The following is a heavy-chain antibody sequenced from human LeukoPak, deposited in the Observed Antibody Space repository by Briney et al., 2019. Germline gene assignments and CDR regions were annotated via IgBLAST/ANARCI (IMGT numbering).Heavy chain of an antibody. CDR1: GGTFSSYA. Sequence: GASVKVSCKASGGTFSSYAISWVRQAPGQGLEWMGGIIPIFGTANYAQKFQGRVTMTRDTSISTAYMELSRLRSDDTAVYYCRSGYNGLDYWGQGTLVTVSS. J-gene: IGHJ4*02. V-gene: IGHV1-69*05. CDR2: IIPIFGTA. D-gene: IGHD3-22*01. CDR3: RSGYNGLDY.